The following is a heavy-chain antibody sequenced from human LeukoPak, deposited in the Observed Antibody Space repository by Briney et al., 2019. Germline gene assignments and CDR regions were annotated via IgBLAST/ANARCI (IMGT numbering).Heavy chain of an antibody. Sequence: GGSLRLSCAASGFTFSSYAMTWVRQAPGKGLEWVSSISGSGGSTYYADSVKGRFTISRDNSKNTLYLQMNGLRAEDTAAYYCAKGTTVTTPRAFDIWGQGTMVTVSS. CDR1: GFTFSSYA. D-gene: IGHD4-17*01. CDR2: ISGSGGST. J-gene: IGHJ3*02. V-gene: IGHV3-23*01. CDR3: AKGTTVTTPRAFDI.